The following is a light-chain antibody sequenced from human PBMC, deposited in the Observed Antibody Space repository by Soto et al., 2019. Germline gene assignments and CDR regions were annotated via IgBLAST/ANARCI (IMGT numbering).Light chain of an antibody. CDR2: GNS. V-gene: IGLV1-40*01. CDR3: QSYERSMSGSV. Sequence: QSVLTQPPSVSGAPGQRVTISCTGSSSNIGAGYDVHWYQQLPGTAPKLLISGNSNRPSGVPDRFSGSKSGTSASLAITGLQAEDEADYYCQSYERSMSGSVFGTGTKVTVL. J-gene: IGLJ1*01. CDR1: SSNIGAGYD.